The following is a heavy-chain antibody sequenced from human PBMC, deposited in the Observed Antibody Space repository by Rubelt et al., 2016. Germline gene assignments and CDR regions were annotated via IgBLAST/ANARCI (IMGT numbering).Heavy chain of an antibody. D-gene: IGHD6-19*01. V-gene: IGHV4-31*03. CDR2: IYYSGST. CDR1: GGSISSGGYY. J-gene: IGHJ4*02. CDR3: ARQTAVAGSGWGY. Sequence: QVQLQESGPGLVKPSQTLSLPCTVSGGSISSGGYYWSWIRQHPGKGLEWIGYIYYSGSTNYNPALKSRVTISLDTSKNQFSLKLSSVTAADTAVYYCARQTAVAGSGWGYWGQGTLVTVSS.